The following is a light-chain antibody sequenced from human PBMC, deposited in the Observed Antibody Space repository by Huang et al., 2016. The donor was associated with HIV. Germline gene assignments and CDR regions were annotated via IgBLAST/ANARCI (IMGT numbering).Light chain of an antibody. CDR3: QHYDNLRT. CDR1: QDISNY. Sequence: DIQMTQSPSSLSASVGDRVTITCQASQDISNYLNWYQQKPGKAPKLLIDDASNLETGVSSRFSGSGSGTDFTFTISILQPEDIATYYCQHYDNLRTFGQGTKVEIK. V-gene: IGKV1-33*01. CDR2: DAS. J-gene: IGKJ1*01.